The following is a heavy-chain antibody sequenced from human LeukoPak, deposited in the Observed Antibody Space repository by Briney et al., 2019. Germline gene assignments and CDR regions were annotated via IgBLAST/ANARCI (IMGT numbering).Heavy chain of an antibody. J-gene: IGHJ4*02. CDR3: ARARAVDTAMVPGY. CDR2: INTNTGNP. V-gene: IGHV7-4-1*02. Sequence: VASVKVSCKASGYTFTSYDINWVRQAPGQGLEWMGWINTNTGNPTYAQGFTGRFVFSLDTSVSTAYLQISSLKAEDTAVYYCARARAVDTAMVPGYWGQGTLVTVSS. D-gene: IGHD5-18*01. CDR1: GYTFTSYD.